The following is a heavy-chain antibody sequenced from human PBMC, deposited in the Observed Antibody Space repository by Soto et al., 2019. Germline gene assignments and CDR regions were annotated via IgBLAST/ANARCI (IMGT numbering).Heavy chain of an antibody. D-gene: IGHD1-26*01. J-gene: IGHJ5*02. Sequence: PSETLSLTCSVSGGSISSSSHYWGWIRQPPGKGLEYIGSLFYGGSTYDNPSLKGRVTISVDTSKNQFSLKLSSVTAADTAVYYCARHVWDFGHRWFDPWGQGTLVTVS. CDR2: LFYGGST. CDR3: ARHVWDFGHRWFDP. V-gene: IGHV4-39*01. CDR1: GGSISSSSHY.